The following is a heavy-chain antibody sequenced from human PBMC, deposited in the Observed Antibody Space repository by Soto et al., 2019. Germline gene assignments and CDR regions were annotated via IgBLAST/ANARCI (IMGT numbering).Heavy chain of an antibody. CDR2: ITGSRDYT. V-gene: IGHV3-11*05. CDR3: ARDYYYGMAV. J-gene: IGHJ6*02. CDR1: GFTFSDYY. Sequence: QVQLVESGGGLVRPGGSLRLSCAASGFTFSDYYMTWIRQAPGKGLEWVSYITGSRDYTNYADSVKGRFTISRDNVKHSLYLQVNSLRAEDTAVYYCARDYYYGMAVWGQGTTVTVSS.